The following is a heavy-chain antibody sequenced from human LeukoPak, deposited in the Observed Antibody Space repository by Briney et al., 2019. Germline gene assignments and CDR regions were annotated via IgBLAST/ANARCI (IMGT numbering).Heavy chain of an antibody. CDR3: ARGSRGPPYYYDSSGYYYSY. Sequence: SETLSLTCAVYGGSFSGYYWSWIRQPPGKRLEWIGEINHSGSTNYNPSLKSRVTISVDTSKNQFSLKLSSVTAADTAVYYCARGSRGPPYYYDSSGYYYSYWGQGTLVTVSS. D-gene: IGHD3-22*01. CDR1: GGSFSGYY. CDR2: INHSGST. J-gene: IGHJ4*02. V-gene: IGHV4-34*01.